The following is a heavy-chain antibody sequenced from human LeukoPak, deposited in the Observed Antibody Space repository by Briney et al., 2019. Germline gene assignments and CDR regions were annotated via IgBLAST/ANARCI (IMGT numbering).Heavy chain of an antibody. CDR1: GGPISSRSHY. J-gene: IGHJ5*02. V-gene: IGHV4-39*01. CDR2: IYYNGSP. Sequence: SETLSLTCSVSGGPISSRSHYWGWTRQPPGKGLEWIGSIYYNGSPYYNPSLKSRVTLSVDTSKNQFSLKLSSMTAADTAVYYCARHPEGYGYGFGSRGGWFDTWGQGILVTVSS. D-gene: IGHD5-18*01. CDR3: ARHPEGYGYGFGSRGGWFDT.